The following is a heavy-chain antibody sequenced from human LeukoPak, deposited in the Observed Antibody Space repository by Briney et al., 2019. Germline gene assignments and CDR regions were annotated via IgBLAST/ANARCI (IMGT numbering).Heavy chain of an antibody. V-gene: IGHV4-34*01. CDR2: INHSGST. Sequence: SETLSLTCAVYGGSFSGYYWSWIRQPPGKGLEWIGEINHSGSTNYNPSLKSRVTISVDTSKNQFSLKLSSVTAADTAVYHCARARYGSEDYWGQGTLVTVSS. J-gene: IGHJ4*02. CDR3: ARARYGSEDY. CDR1: GGSFSGYY. D-gene: IGHD3-10*01.